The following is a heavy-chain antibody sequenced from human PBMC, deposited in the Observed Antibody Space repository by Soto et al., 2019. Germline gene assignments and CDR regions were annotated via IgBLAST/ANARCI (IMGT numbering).Heavy chain of an antibody. J-gene: IGHJ6*02. CDR1: GFTFSSYA. D-gene: IGHD5-12*01. Sequence: QVQLVESGGGVVQPGRSLRLSCAASGFTFSSYAMHWVRQAPGKGLEWVAVISYDGSNKYYADSVKGRFTISRDNSKNTLYLQMNSLRAEDTAVYYCARDLNSGYDNYYYYGMDVWGQGTTVTVSS. CDR2: ISYDGSNK. V-gene: IGHV3-30-3*01. CDR3: ARDLNSGYDNYYYYGMDV.